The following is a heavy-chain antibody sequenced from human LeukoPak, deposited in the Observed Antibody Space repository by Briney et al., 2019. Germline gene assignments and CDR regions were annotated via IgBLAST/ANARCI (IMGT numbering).Heavy chain of an antibody. CDR3: ARGGYYDFWSGYYIGATTYFDY. CDR2: ISTSGNS. V-gene: IGHV4-61*09. D-gene: IGHD3-3*01. Sequence: SQTLSLTCTVSGVSVSSNSYYWSWLRQPAGKGPEWIGHISTSGNSNSNPSLKSRVTISVDTSTNQFSLKLSSVTAAVTAVYYCARGGYYDFWSGYYIGATTYFDYWGQGTLVTVSS. CDR1: GVSVSSNSYY. J-gene: IGHJ4*02.